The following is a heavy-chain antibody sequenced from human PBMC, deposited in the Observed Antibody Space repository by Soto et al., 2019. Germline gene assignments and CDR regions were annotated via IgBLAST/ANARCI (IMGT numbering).Heavy chain of an antibody. CDR3: ARWVEVSLDYFDS. CDR1: GGSFSGYY. J-gene: IGHJ4*02. V-gene: IGHV4-34*01. D-gene: IGHD1-20*01. Sequence: SETLSLTCAVHGGSFSGYYWDWIRQPPGKGLEWIGEVNHGGTSNYNPSLKSRATISVDTSKNQFSLKLTSVTAADTAVYYCARWVEVSLDYFDSWGQGTPVTVSS. CDR2: VNHGGTS.